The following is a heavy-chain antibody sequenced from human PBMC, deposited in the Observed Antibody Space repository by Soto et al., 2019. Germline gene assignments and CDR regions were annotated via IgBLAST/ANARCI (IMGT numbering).Heavy chain of an antibody. D-gene: IGHD3-3*01. CDR3: VRDIRIFGGINYFGSPYFYGMDV. CDR2: INPNSGGT. CDR1: GYTFTGYY. J-gene: IGHJ6*02. V-gene: IGHV1-2*04. Sequence: ASVKVSCKASGYTFTGYYMHWVRQAPGQGLEWMGWINPNSGGTNYAQKFQGWVTMTRDTSISTAYMELSRLRSDDTAVYYCVRDIRIFGGINYFGSPYFYGMDVWGQGTTVTVSS.